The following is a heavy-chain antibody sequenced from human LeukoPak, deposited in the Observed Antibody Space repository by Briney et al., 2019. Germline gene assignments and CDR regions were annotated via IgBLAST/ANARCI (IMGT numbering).Heavy chain of an antibody. J-gene: IGHJ4*02. V-gene: IGHV3-23*01. Sequence: GGSLRLSCAASGFTFSNHDMTWVRQAPGKGLEWVSGISNSGSSKDYADSVKGRFTISRDNSKNTLFLQMNSLRAEDTAIYYCAKGEYGSGWPDWGQGTLVTVSS. CDR2: ISNSGSSK. CDR3: AKGEYGSGWPD. D-gene: IGHD6-19*01. CDR1: GFTFSNHD.